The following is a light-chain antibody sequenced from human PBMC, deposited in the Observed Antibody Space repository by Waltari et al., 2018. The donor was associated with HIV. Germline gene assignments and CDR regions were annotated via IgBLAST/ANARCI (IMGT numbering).Light chain of an antibody. Sequence: QSVLTQPPSVSAAPGQKVPISCSGRRSKIGNILVSRYQPRPGPAPSLLIFENNKRPSGIPDRFSGAKSGTSATLGITGLQTGDEAEYYCATWDSSLRAGVFGGGTKLTVL. CDR3: ATWDSSLRAGV. J-gene: IGLJ2*01. CDR2: ENN. V-gene: IGLV1-51*02. CDR1: RSKIGNIL.